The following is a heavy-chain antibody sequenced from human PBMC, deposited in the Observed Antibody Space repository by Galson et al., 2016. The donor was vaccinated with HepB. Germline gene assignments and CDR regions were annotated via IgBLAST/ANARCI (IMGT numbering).Heavy chain of an antibody. CDR3: ARDAGIVKVPAAIRADY. CDR1: GLTFRSYA. Sequence: SLRLSCAASGLTFRSYAMHWVRQAPGKGLEWVAVISYDGSNKYYADSVKGRFTIPRDNSKNTLYLQMNSLRAEDTAVYYCARDAGIVKVPAAIRADYWGQGTLVTVSS. J-gene: IGHJ4*02. CDR2: ISYDGSNK. V-gene: IGHV3-30*04. D-gene: IGHD2-2*02.